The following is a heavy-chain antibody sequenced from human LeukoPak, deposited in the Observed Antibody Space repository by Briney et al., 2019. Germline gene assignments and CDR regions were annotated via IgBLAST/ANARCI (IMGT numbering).Heavy chain of an antibody. Sequence: SQTLSLTCAISGDSVSSNSAAWTWIRQSPSRGLEWLGRTYYRSKWYNDYEVSVQSRITINPDTSKNQFSLQLNSVTPDDTAVYYCARGRVTTIANYYYYYIDVWGKGTTVTVSS. D-gene: IGHD4-17*01. CDR2: TYYRSKWYN. CDR3: ARGRVTTIANYYYYYIDV. V-gene: IGHV6-1*01. J-gene: IGHJ6*03. CDR1: GDSVSSNSAA.